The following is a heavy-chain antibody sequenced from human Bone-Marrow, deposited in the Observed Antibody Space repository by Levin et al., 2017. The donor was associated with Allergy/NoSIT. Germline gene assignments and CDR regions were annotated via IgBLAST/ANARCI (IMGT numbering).Heavy chain of an antibody. CDR3: ASIILYSGYDPDRDYFDS. CDR2: IIPIFGTA. D-gene: IGHD3-22*01. Sequence: KISCKASGGTFTNYAISWVRQAPGQGLEWMGGIIPIFGTANYAQKFQAGVTITADESTSTAYMELSSLRSDDTAVYYCASIILYSGYDPDRDYFDSWGQGTLVTVSS. CDR1: GGTFTNYA. V-gene: IGHV1-69*01. J-gene: IGHJ4*02.